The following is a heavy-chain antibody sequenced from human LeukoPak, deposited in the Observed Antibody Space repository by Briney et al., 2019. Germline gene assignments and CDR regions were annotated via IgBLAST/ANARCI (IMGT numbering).Heavy chain of an antibody. Sequence: ASVKVSCKASGYTFTSCDINWVRQATGQGLEWMGWMNPNSGNTGYAQKFQGRVTMTRNTSISTAYMELSSLRSEDTAVYYCARVLPRGAKPRNRYYYYMDVWGKGTTVTVSS. CDR3: ARVLPRGAKPRNRYYYYMDV. D-gene: IGHD1-26*01. CDR1: GYTFTSCD. V-gene: IGHV1-8*01. CDR2: MNPNSGNT. J-gene: IGHJ6*03.